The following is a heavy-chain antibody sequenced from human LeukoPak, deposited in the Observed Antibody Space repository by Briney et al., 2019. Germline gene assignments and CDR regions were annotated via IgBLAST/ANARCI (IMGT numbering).Heavy chain of an antibody. CDR1: GFTFSSYA. CDR3: ARDPRFRLGFDY. V-gene: IGHV3-30*04. D-gene: IGHD3-16*01. Sequence: GRSLRLSCAASGFTFSSYAMHWVRQAPGKGLEWVAVISYDGSNKYYADSVKGRFTISRDNSKNTLYLQMNSLRAEDTAVYYCARDPRFRLGFDYWGQGTLVTVSS. J-gene: IGHJ4*02. CDR2: ISYDGSNK.